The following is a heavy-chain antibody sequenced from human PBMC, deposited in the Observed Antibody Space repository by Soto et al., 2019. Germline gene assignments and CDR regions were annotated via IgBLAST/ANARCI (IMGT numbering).Heavy chain of an antibody. V-gene: IGHV4-39*01. CDR3: ARGLGYDSSCYYSPEAAAPDYGMDV. CDR1: GGSISSNNYY. Sequence: SETLSLTCFVSGGSISSNNYYWGWIRQPPGKGLEWIGSMSYSRSTYYNPSLKSRVTISVDTSKNQFSLTLNSVTAADTAVYYCARGLGYDSSCYYSPEAAAPDYGMDVWGQRTTVTVSS. J-gene: IGHJ6*02. D-gene: IGHD3-22*01. CDR2: MSYSRST.